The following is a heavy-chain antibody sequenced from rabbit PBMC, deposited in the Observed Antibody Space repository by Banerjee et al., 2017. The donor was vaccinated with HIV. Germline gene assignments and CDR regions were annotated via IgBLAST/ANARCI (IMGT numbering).Heavy chain of an antibody. J-gene: IGHJ4*01. Sequence: QQLVESGGGLVKPGASLTLTCKASGFSFSSGYDMCWVRQAPGKGLEWIGCIYTGSGSTYYASWAKGRFTISKTSSTTVTLQMTSLTAADTATYFCAREGYAGYGDVNLWGQGTLVTVS. D-gene: IGHD7-1*01. CDR3: AREGYAGYGDVNL. CDR1: GFSFSSGYD. CDR2: IYTGSGST. V-gene: IGHV1S40*01.